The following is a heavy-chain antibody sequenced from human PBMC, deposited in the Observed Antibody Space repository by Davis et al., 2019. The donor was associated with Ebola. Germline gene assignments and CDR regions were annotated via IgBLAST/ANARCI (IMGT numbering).Heavy chain of an antibody. D-gene: IGHD5-18*01. CDR3: ARVGGYSYGLDY. Sequence: GSLRLSCTVSGGSISSYYWSWIRQPPGKELEWIGYIYYSGSTNYNPSLKSRVTISVDTSKNQFSLKLSSVTAADTAVYYCARVGGYSYGLDYWGQGTLVTVSS. V-gene: IGHV4-59*01. J-gene: IGHJ4*02. CDR2: IYYSGST. CDR1: GGSISSYY.